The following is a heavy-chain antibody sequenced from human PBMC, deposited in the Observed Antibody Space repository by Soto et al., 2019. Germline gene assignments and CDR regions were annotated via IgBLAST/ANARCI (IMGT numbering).Heavy chain of an antibody. V-gene: IGHV4-34*01. CDR3: ATRITVFGLLIPPFDP. J-gene: IGHJ5*02. D-gene: IGHD3-3*01. CDR2: INHTGGT. CDR1: GGSVNVYH. Sequence: AXETLSLTCAVYGGSVNVYHWNWIRQPPGKGLEWIGEINHTGGTHYNPSLKSRVTMSVDTSKNQFSLRLSSVTAADTAIYYCATRITVFGLLIPPFDPSGQGTQVTVSS.